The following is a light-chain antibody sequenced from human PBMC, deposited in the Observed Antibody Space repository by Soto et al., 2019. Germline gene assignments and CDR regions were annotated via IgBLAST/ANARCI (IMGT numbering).Light chain of an antibody. V-gene: IGLV2-14*01. J-gene: IGLJ3*02. Sequence: QSALTQPASVSGSAVQSITNFCSGTMRDVGAYNLVAWYQQHPGTAPKLIIYEVRNRPSGISSRFSGSRSGNTASLTISGLQPEDEGDYYCSAYTARSPLVFGGGTKLTV. CDR1: MRDVGAYNL. CDR3: SAYTARSPLV. CDR2: EVR.